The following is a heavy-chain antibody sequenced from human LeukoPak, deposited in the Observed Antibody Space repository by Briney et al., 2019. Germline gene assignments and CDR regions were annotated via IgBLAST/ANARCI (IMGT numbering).Heavy chain of an antibody. V-gene: IGHV3-30-3*01. CDR2: ISYDGSNK. CDR1: GFTFSSYA. Sequence: GGSLRLSCAASGFTFSSYAMHWVRQAPGKGLEWVAVISYDGSNKYYADSVKGRFTISRDNSKNTLYLQMNSLRAEDTAVYYCAREDYDSSGTLDYWGQGTLVTVSS. D-gene: IGHD3-22*01. CDR3: AREDYDSSGTLDY. J-gene: IGHJ4*02.